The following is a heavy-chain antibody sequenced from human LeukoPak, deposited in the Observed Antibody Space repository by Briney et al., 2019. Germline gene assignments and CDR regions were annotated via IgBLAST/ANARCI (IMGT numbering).Heavy chain of an antibody. V-gene: IGHV4-34*01. CDR3: ARIVLPPGGGNWFDP. CDR1: GGSFSGYY. J-gene: IGHJ5*02. Sequence: SETLSLTCAVYGGSFSGYYWSWIRQPPGKGLEWIWEINHSGSTNYNPALKSRVTISVDTSKNQFSLKLSSVTAADTAVYYCARIVLPPGGGNWFDPWGQGTLVTVSS. D-gene: IGHD3-22*01. CDR2: INHSGST.